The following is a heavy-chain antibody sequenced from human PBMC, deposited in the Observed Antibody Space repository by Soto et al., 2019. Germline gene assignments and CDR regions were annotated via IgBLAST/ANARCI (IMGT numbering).Heavy chain of an antibody. J-gene: IGHJ4*02. Sequence: GGSLRLSCAASGFTFSSYAMHWVRQAPGKGLEWVAVISYDGSNKYYADSVKGRFTISRDNSKNTLYLQMNSLRAEDTAVYYCARVFGGLVRSGYYFDYWGQGTLVTVSS. CDR1: GFTFSSYA. CDR3: ARVFGGLVRSGYYFDY. CDR2: ISYDGSNK. D-gene: IGHD6-19*01. V-gene: IGHV3-30-3*01.